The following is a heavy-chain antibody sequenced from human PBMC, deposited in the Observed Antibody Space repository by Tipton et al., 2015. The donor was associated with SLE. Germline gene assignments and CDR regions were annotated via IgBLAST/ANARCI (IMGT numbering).Heavy chain of an antibody. CDR3: ARDVYCSGGSCFDWYFDL. CDR1: GGSMTSYY. J-gene: IGHJ2*01. CDR2: IHYSGST. V-gene: IGHV4-59*01. Sequence: TLSLTCTVSGGSMTSYYWTWIRQPPGKGLEWIGYIHYSGSTNYNPSLKSRVTISVDTSNNQFSLKLSSVTAADTAVYYCARDVYCSGGSCFDWYFDLWGRGTLVTVSS. D-gene: IGHD2-15*01.